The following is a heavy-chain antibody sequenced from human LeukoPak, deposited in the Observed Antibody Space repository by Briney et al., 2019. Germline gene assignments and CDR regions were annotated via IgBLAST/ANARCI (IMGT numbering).Heavy chain of an antibody. CDR2: IYYSGST. CDR3: ARHSGSAWY. CDR1: SVSISSSY. Sequence: SETLSLTCTVSSVSISSSYWSWIRQPPGKGLEWIGFIYYSGSTNYNPSLKSRVTVSVDTSKNQFSLKLSSVTAADTAVYYCARHSGSAWYWGQGALVTVSS. D-gene: IGHD1-26*01. V-gene: IGHV4-59*01. J-gene: IGHJ4*02.